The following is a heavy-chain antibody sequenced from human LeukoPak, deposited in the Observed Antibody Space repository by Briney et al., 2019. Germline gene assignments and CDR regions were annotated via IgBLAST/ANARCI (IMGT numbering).Heavy chain of an antibody. CDR1: GGSFSGYY. Sequence: SETLSLTCAVYGGSFSGYYWGWIRQPPGKGLEWIGEINHSGSTNYNPSLKSRVTISVDTSKNQFSLKLSSVTAADTAVYYCARGKINQYYYDSSGQAAFDIRGQGTMVTVSS. J-gene: IGHJ3*02. CDR3: ARGKINQYYYDSSGQAAFDI. D-gene: IGHD3-22*01. V-gene: IGHV4-34*01. CDR2: INHSGST.